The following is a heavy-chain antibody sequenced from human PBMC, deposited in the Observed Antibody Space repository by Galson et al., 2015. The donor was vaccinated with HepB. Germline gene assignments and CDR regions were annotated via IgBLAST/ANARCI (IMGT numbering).Heavy chain of an antibody. CDR1: GFTLSDAW. CDR2: ILSKADGGTA. Sequence: SLRLSCAASGFTLSDAWMNWVRQAPGTGLEWVGRILSKADGGTAIYAAPVKGRFTISRDDLKNTLSLQMNSLKTEDTAVYYCTSESLGYSGYAPDYWGQGTLVTVST. J-gene: IGHJ4*02. CDR3: TSESLGYSGYAPDY. D-gene: IGHD5-12*01. V-gene: IGHV3-15*07.